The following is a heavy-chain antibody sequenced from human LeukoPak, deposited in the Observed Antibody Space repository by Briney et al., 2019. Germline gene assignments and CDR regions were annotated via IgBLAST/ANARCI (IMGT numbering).Heavy chain of an antibody. Sequence: PGGSLRLSCAASGFTFSGSAMHWVRQASGKGLEWVGRIRSKANSYATAYAASVKGRFTISRDDSKNTAYLQMNSLKTEDAAVYYCTRRGGINDYWGQGTLVTVSS. D-gene: IGHD1-14*01. CDR1: GFTFSGSA. CDR3: TRRGGINDY. CDR2: IRSKANSYAT. V-gene: IGHV3-73*01. J-gene: IGHJ4*02.